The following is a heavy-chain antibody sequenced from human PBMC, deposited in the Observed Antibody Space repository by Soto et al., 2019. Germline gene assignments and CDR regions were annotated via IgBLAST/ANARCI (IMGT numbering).Heavy chain of an antibody. V-gene: IGHV4-59*02. J-gene: IGHJ6*02. CDR3: GSDI. CDR1: GVSVSDYH. Sequence: ASETLSLTCSVSGVSVSDYHWTWIRLTPKKELQWIGFIHYNGRTDSSPSLKSRVTISLDMSKNHVSLILKSVNIADSAIYYYGSDIWGQGTTVTVS. CDR2: IHYNGRT.